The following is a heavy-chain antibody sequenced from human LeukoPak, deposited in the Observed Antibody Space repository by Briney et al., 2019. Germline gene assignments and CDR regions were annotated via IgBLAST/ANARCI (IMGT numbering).Heavy chain of an antibody. CDR2: IYSGGST. CDR3: AKARGSGSYYNGRYFDY. CDR1: GFTVSSNY. D-gene: IGHD3-10*01. Sequence: PGGSLRLSCAASGFTVSSNYMSWVRQAPGKGLEWVSVIYSGGSTYYADSVKGRFTISRDNSKNTLYLQMNSLRAEDTAVYYCAKARGSGSYYNGRYFDYWGQGTLVTVSS. J-gene: IGHJ4*02. V-gene: IGHV3-53*01.